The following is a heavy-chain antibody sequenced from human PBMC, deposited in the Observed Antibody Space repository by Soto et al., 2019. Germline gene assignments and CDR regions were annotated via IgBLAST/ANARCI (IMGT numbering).Heavy chain of an antibody. D-gene: IGHD6-13*01. CDR2: ISGSGGNT. Sequence: EVQLLESGGGLVQPGGSLRLSCAASGFTFSSYAMSWVRQAPGKGLEWVSAISGSGGNTYYADSVKGRFTISRDNSKNRLYLQMNSLGAEDTAVYYCAKPATAGTPHYGMNVWGQGTTVTVSS. CDR3: AKPATAGTPHYGMNV. J-gene: IGHJ6*02. V-gene: IGHV3-23*01. CDR1: GFTFSSYA.